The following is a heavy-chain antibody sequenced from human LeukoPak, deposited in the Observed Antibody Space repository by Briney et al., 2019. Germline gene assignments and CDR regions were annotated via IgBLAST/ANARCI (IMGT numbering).Heavy chain of an antibody. J-gene: IGHJ3*02. CDR2: INAGNGNT. CDR3: ARAGGSGWYLAPFDI. V-gene: IGHV1-3*03. Sequence: ASVKVSCKASGYTFTSYAMHWVRQAPGQRLEWMGWINAGNGNTKYSQEFQGRVTITRDTSASTAYMELSSLRSEDMAVYYCARAGGSGWYLAPFDIWGQGTMVTVSS. D-gene: IGHD6-19*01. CDR1: GYTFTSYA.